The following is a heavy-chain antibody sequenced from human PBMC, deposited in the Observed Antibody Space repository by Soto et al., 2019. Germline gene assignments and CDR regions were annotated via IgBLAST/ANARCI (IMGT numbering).Heavy chain of an antibody. CDR1: GYSFTSYW. D-gene: IGHD2-15*01. Sequence: GESLKISCKCSGYSFTSYWIAWVRQMPGKGLEWMGIIYPGDSDTRYSPSFLGQVTISADKSISTAYLQWTSLKASDTALYYCARQNGAAATHGMDVWGQGTTVTVSS. CDR2: IYPGDSDT. V-gene: IGHV5-51*01. J-gene: IGHJ6*02. CDR3: ARQNGAAATHGMDV.